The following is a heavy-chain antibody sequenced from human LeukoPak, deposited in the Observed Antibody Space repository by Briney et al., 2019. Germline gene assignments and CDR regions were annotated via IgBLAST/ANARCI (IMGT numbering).Heavy chain of an antibody. CDR3: ARGRGITNFDY. J-gene: IGHJ4*02. CDR2: ISSTSNSI. D-gene: IGHD3-16*01. CDR1: GFTFSSHS. Sequence: GGSLRLSCAASGFTFSSHSMKWVRQAPGKGLEWVSYISSTSNSIYYADSVRGRFTISRDNAKNSLYLQMNSLGAEDTAFYYCARGRGITNFDYWGQGTLVTVSS. V-gene: IGHV3-48*04.